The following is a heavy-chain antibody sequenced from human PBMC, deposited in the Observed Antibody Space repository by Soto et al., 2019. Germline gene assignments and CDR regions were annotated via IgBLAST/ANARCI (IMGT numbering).Heavy chain of an antibody. Sequence: EVQLVETGGGLIQPGGSLRLSCAASAFTVRSNYMSWVRQAPGKGLEWVSTISSDGGTYYTDSVKGRFAISRENSKNTRYLQMNSLTAEDTAVYYCARDVMSVAGSADYWGQGTLVTVSS. CDR3: ARDVMSVAGSADY. J-gene: IGHJ4*02. CDR2: ISSDGGT. V-gene: IGHV3-53*02. D-gene: IGHD6-19*01. CDR1: AFTVRSNY.